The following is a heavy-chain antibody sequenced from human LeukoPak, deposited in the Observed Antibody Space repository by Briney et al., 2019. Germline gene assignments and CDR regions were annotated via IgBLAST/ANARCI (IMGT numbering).Heavy chain of an antibody. V-gene: IGHV4-39*07. Sequence: SETLSLTCSVSGGSISSSGYSWGWIRQPPGKGLEWIASLYYSGSTYYNPSLKSRVTISLDTSKSHFSLKLTSVTAADTAVYYCARRYCSGGTCYGTYYFDSWGQGILVTVSS. CDR1: GGSISSSGYS. CDR2: LYYSGST. CDR3: ARRYCSGGTCYGTYYFDS. J-gene: IGHJ4*02. D-gene: IGHD2-15*01.